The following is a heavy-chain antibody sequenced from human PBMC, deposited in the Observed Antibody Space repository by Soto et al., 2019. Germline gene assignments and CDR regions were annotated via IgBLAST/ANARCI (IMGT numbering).Heavy chain of an antibody. V-gene: IGHV4-34*02. J-gene: IGHJ5*02. D-gene: IGHD3-3*01. Sequence: QVRLQQWGAGLLKPSQTLSLTCGISGGYFSANYWSWIRQAPGKGPEWLGEINHSGYTDYNPSLRSLVTVSADTSKNQFSLNLSSVTAADTAVYYCATGGLFSSWGQGTLVTVSS. CDR2: INHSGYT. CDR1: GGYFSANY. CDR3: ATGGLFSS.